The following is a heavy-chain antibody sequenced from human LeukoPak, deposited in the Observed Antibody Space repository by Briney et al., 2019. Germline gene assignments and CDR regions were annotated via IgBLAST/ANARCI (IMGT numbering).Heavy chain of an antibody. CDR1: GFTFSSYS. CDR2: ISSSSTI. CDR3: ARMAAVDY. V-gene: IGHV3-48*01. Sequence: GGSLRLSCAASGFTFSSYSMNWVRQAPGKGLEWVSYISSSSTIYYADSVKGRFTISRDNAKNSLYLQMNSLRAEDTAVYYCARMAAVDYWGQGTLVTVSS. J-gene: IGHJ4*02. D-gene: IGHD5-24*01.